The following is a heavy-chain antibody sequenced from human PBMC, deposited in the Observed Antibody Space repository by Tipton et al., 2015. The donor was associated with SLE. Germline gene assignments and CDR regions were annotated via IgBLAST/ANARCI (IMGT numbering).Heavy chain of an antibody. J-gene: IGHJ3*02. Sequence: SLRLSCAASGFTFSSYAMSWVRQAPGKGLEWVSAISGSGCSTYYADSVKGRFTIPRDNSKNTLYLQMNSLRAEDTAVYYCAKDPLLWFGGNDAFDIWGQGTMVTVSS. CDR3: AKDPLLWFGGNDAFDI. CDR1: GFTFSSYA. V-gene: IGHV3-23*01. D-gene: IGHD3-10*01. CDR2: ISGSGCST.